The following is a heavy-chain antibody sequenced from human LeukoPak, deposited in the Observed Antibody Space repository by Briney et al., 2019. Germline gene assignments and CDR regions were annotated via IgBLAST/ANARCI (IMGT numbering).Heavy chain of an antibody. CDR3: ARRRDGYTNDAFDI. Sequence: GGSLRLSCAASGFTFSSYSMNWVRQAPGKGLEWVSSISSSSSYIYYADSVKGRFTISRDSAKNSLYLQMNSQRAEDTAVYYCARRRDGYTNDAFDIWGQGTMVTVSS. V-gene: IGHV3-21*01. D-gene: IGHD5-24*01. CDR2: ISSSSSYI. J-gene: IGHJ3*02. CDR1: GFTFSSYS.